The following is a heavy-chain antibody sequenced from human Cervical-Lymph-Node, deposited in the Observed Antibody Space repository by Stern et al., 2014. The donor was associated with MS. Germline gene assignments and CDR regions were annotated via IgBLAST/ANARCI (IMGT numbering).Heavy chain of an antibody. CDR3: ARSPATPSGYDRFDY. V-gene: IGHV5-51*03. Sequence: EVQLEESGAEVKKPGESLKISCEASGYLFDDYWIGWVRQMSGRGLELVAIIFPRDSNTRYSPSVQGQVTIPADKSISTAYLQWSSLKASDTAMYYCARSPATPSGYDRFDYWGQGALVTVSS. CDR1: GYLFDDYW. D-gene: IGHD5-12*01. J-gene: IGHJ4*02. CDR2: IFPRDSNT.